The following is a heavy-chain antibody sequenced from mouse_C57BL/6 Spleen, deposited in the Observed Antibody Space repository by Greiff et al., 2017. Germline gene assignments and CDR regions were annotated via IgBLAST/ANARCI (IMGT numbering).Heavy chain of an antibody. V-gene: IGHV1-82*01. D-gene: IGHD1-1*01. CDR3: ARDGITTVVAPGDFDY. CDR2: IYPGDGDT. Sequence: QVQLKQSGPELVKPGASVKISCKASGYAFSSSWMNWVKQRPGKGLEWIGRIYPGDGDTNYNVKFKGKATLTADKSSSTAYMQLSSLTSEDSAVYFCARDGITTVVAPGDFDYWGQGTTLTVSS. CDR1: GYAFSSSW. J-gene: IGHJ2*01.